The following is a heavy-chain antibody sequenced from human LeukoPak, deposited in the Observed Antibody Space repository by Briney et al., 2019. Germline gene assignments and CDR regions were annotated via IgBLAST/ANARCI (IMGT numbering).Heavy chain of an antibody. D-gene: IGHD2-15*01. J-gene: IGHJ4*02. Sequence: GSLRLSCAASGFTFSNYAMSWVRQPPGKGLEWIGEINHSGSTNYNPSLKSRVTISVDTSKNQFSLKLSSVTAADTAVYYCARGNRGAMRATDSTAHFDYWGQGTLVTVSS. V-gene: IGHV4-34*01. CDR1: GFTFSNYA. CDR3: ARGNRGAMRATDSTAHFDY. CDR2: INHSGST.